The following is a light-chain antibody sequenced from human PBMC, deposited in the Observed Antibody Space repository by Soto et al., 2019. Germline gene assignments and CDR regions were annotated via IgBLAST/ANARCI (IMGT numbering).Light chain of an antibody. V-gene: IGKV3-20*01. CDR2: GAS. Sequence: EIVMTQSPATLSVSPGERATLSCRASQSVSINLAWYQQKPGQAPRLLIYGASSRATGVPDRFSGSGSATDFTLTISRLEPEDFAVYYCQQYGSSSITFGQGTRLEI. J-gene: IGKJ5*01. CDR3: QQYGSSSIT. CDR1: QSVSIN.